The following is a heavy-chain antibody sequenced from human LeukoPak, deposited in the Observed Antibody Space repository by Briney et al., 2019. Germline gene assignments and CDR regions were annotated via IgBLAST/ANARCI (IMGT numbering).Heavy chain of an antibody. V-gene: IGHV3-53*01. CDR2: IYSDGST. CDR3: AQARSSSAYGPLGVY. Sequence: GGSLRLSCAASGFSVSNNYMSWVRQAPGKGLEFVSVIYSDGSTYYADSGKGRFTISRDNSKNTLYLQMNSLRVEDTAVYYCAQARSSSAYGPLGVYWGQGTLVTVSS. J-gene: IGHJ4*02. D-gene: IGHD5-12*01. CDR1: GFSVSNNY.